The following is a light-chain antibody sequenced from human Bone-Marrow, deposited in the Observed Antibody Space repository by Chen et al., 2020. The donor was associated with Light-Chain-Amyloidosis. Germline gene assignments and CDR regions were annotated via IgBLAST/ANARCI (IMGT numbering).Light chain of an antibody. CDR1: DLPTKY. V-gene: IGLV3-25*02. J-gene: IGLJ2*01. CDR2: RDT. CDR3: QCADSSGTYEVI. Sequence: SYELTQPPSVSVSPGQTARITCSGDDLPTKYAYWYQQKPGQAPVLVIHRDTERPSGFSERCSGSRAGTTATLTMRRVQAEDKADYHWQCADSSGTYEVIFGGGTKLTVL.